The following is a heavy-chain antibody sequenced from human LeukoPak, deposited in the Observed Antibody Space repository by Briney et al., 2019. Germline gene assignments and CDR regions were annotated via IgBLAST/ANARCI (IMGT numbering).Heavy chain of an antibody. V-gene: IGHV3-7*03. J-gene: IGHJ4*02. Sequence: PSETLSLTCAVSGGSISSSNWWSWVRQPPGKGLEWVANIKEDGSDKYYVDSLKGRFTISRDNAKNSLYLQMNSLRAEGTAVYYCAKDRTRQAYWGQGTLVTVSS. CDR1: GGSISSSNW. D-gene: IGHD3-3*01. CDR3: AKDRTRQAY. CDR2: IKEDGSDK.